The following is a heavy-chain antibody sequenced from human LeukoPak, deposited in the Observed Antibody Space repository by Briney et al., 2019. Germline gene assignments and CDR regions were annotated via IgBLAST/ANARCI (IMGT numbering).Heavy chain of an antibody. Sequence: HGESLKISCKGSGYSFVNYWIAWVRQMPGQGLEWMGIIYPGDSDTTYNPSFQGQVTISADKSISTAYLQWSSLKASDTAMYYCARVLRYFDWLFPFDYWGQGTLVTVSS. J-gene: IGHJ4*02. V-gene: IGHV5-51*01. CDR3: ARVLRYFDWLFPFDY. CDR2: IYPGDSDT. CDR1: GYSFVNYW. D-gene: IGHD3-9*01.